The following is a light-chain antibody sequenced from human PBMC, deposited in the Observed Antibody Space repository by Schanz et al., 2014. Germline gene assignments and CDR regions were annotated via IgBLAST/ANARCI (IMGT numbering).Light chain of an antibody. CDR1: SNDVGGYNY. CDR2: DVN. J-gene: IGLJ1*01. Sequence: QSALTQPRSVSGSPGQSVTISCTGTSNDVGGYNYVSWYQQHPGKAPKLMIYDVNKRPSGVPDRFSGSKSGNTASLTISGLQAEDEADYYCCSYTGSYTLVFGPGTKLTVL. V-gene: IGLV2-11*01. CDR3: CSYTGSYTLV.